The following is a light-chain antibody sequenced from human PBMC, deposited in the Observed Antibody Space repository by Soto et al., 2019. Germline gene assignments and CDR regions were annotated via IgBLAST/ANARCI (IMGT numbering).Light chain of an antibody. V-gene: IGKV1-5*01. J-gene: IGKJ1*01. Sequence: DIQMTQSPSSVSASVGDRVTITCRASQGISRWLAWYQQKPGKAPKLLIYDASNLESGVPSRFSGSGSGTEFTLTISSLQPDDFATYYCQQYNSYWTFGQGTKVDIK. CDR3: QQYNSYWT. CDR1: QGISRW. CDR2: DAS.